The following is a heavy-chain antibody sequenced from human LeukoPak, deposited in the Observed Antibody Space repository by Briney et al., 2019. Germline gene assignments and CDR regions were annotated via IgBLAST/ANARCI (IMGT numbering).Heavy chain of an antibody. J-gene: IGHJ3*02. D-gene: IGHD3-22*01. Sequence: SETLSLTCTVSGGSISSYYWSWIRQPPGKGLEWIGYIYYSGSTNYNPSLKSRVTISVDTSKNQFSLKLSSVTAADTAVYYCARTERNEITMIVVHFDIWGQGTMVTVSS. CDR1: GGSISSYY. CDR3: ARTERNEITMIVVHFDI. V-gene: IGHV4-59*01. CDR2: IYYSGST.